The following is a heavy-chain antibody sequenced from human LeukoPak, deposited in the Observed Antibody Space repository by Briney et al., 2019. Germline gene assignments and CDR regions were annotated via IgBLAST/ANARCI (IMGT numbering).Heavy chain of an antibody. CDR2: SYHRGST. Sequence: SETLSLTCTVSGGSISSYYWGWIRQSPGKSLERIGWSYHRGSTTYNTSLKSRVAISVDTSKNQFSLRLTSVTAADTAVYYCARDRELGYWGQGTLVIVSS. CDR1: GGSISSYY. V-gene: IGHV4-59*01. J-gene: IGHJ4*02. D-gene: IGHD1-1*01. CDR3: ARDRELGY.